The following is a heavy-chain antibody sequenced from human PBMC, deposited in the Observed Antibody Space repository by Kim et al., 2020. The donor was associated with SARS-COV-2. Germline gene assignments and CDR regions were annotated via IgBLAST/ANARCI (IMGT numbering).Heavy chain of an antibody. V-gene: IGHV1-46*01. Sequence: STSYAQKFQGRGTMTRETSTSTVYMELSSLRSEDTAVYYCALAAAAGFDYWGQGTLVTVSS. CDR3: ALAAAAGFDY. J-gene: IGHJ4*02. D-gene: IGHD6-13*01. CDR2: ST.